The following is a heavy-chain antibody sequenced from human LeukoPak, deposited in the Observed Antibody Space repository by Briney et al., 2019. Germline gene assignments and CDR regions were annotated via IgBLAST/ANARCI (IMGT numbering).Heavy chain of an antibody. D-gene: IGHD6-6*01. CDR1: GYTFTSYY. J-gene: IGHJ4*02. V-gene: IGHV1-46*01. CDR3: ARVGASSSSLYYFDY. CDR2: INPSGGST. Sequence: ASVKVSCKASGYTFTSYYMHWVREAPGQGREWMGIINPSGGSTRYAQKFQGRVTMTRDTSTSTVYMELNSLRSEDTAVYYCARVGASSSSLYYFDYWGQGTLVTVSS.